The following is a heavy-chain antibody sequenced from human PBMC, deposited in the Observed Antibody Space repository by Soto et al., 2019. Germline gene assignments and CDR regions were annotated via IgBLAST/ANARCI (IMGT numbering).Heavy chain of an antibody. CDR1: GGSFSGYY. D-gene: IGHD2-15*01. Sequence: SQTLSLTCAVYGGSFSGYYWSWIRQPPGKGLEWLAYIYDDGSANYNPSLKSRATISLDMSKNQFSLKLTSVTAADTAVYYCARDKYCSGGSCRKNWFDPWGQGTRVTVSS. J-gene: IGHJ5*02. CDR2: IYDDGSA. CDR3: ARDKYCSGGSCRKNWFDP. V-gene: IGHV4-59*01.